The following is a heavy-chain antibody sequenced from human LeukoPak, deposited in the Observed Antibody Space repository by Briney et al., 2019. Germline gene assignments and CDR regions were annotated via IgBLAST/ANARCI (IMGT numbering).Heavy chain of an antibody. CDR1: GGSISGSSYY. CDR2: IYYSGST. D-gene: IGHD3-22*01. V-gene: IGHV4-39*01. CDR3: ARREYYDSSGPNWFDP. Sequence: SETLSLTCTVSGGSISGSSYYWGWIRQPPGKGLEWIGGIYYSGSTYYNPSLKSRVTISVDTSKNQFSLKLSSVTAADTAVYYCARREYYDSSGPNWFDPWGQGTLVTVSS. J-gene: IGHJ5*02.